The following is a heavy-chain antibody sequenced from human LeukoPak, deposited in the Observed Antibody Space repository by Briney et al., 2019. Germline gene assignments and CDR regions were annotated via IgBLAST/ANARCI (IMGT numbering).Heavy chain of an antibody. CDR3: AKGTGYSYGFRNYFDY. V-gene: IGHV3-23*01. Sequence: GGTLRLSRAASGLTFSSSGMNWVRQAPGKGLEWVSTISGSGGSTFYADSVKGRFTISRDNSKNTLYLQMNSLRAEDTAVYYCAKGTGYSYGFRNYFDYWGQEPWSPSPQ. CDR2: ISGSGGST. D-gene: IGHD5-18*01. CDR1: GLTFSSSG. J-gene: IGHJ4*01.